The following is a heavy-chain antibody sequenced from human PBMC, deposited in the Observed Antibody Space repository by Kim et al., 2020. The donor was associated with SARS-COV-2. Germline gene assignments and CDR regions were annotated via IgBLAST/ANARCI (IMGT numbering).Heavy chain of an antibody. V-gene: IGHV3-53*04. J-gene: IGHJ2*01. CDR3: ARERSAASTVTTQNTYWYFDL. Sequence: GGSLRLSCAASGFTVSSNYMSWVRQAPGKGLEWVSVIYSGGSTYYADSVKGRFTISRHNSKNTLYLQMNSLRAEDTAVYYCARERSAASTVTTQNTYWYFDLWGRGTLVTVSS. CDR1: GFTVSSNY. D-gene: IGHD4-17*01. CDR2: IYSGGST.